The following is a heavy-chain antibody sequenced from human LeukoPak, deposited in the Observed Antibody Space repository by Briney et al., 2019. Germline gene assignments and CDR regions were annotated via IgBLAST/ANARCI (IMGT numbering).Heavy chain of an antibody. D-gene: IGHD3-22*01. J-gene: IGHJ6*03. CDR1: GYSISSGCY. V-gene: IGHV4-38-2*01. CDR3: ARGQGHYYDSSGYYYYYMDV. Sequence: SETLSLTCAVSGYSISSGCYWGWIRPPPGKGLEWIGSIYHSGSTYYNPSLKSRVTISVDTSKNQFSLKLSSVTAADTAVYYCARGQGHYYDSSGYYYYYMDVWGKGTTVTVSS. CDR2: IYHSGST.